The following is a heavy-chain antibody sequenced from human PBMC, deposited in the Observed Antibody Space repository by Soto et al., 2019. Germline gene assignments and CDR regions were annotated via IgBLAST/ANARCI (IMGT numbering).Heavy chain of an antibody. CDR3: ARGRPSYYYYGMDV. J-gene: IGHJ6*02. V-gene: IGHV5-51*01. Sequence: PGESLKISCKGSGYSFSSYWIGWVRQMSGKGLEWMGVIYPGDSETRYSPSFQGQVTITADRSISTAYLQWSSLKASDTAMYYCARGRPSYYYYGMDVWGQGTTVTVSS. CDR2: IYPGDSET. CDR1: GYSFSSYW.